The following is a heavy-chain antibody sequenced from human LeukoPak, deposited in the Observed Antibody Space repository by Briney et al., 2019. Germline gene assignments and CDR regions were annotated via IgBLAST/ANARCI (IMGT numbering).Heavy chain of an antibody. CDR3: AKDLFGRYDSSGYPIRRIDY. CDR2: ISGSGGST. V-gene: IGHV3-23*01. J-gene: IGHJ4*02. D-gene: IGHD3-22*01. Sequence: PGGSLRLSCAASRFTFSSYAMSWVRQAPGKGLEWVSAISGSGGSTYYADSVKGRFTISRDNSKNTLYLQMNSLRAEDTAVYYCAKDLFGRYDSSGYPIRRIDYWGQGTLVTVSS. CDR1: RFTFSSYA.